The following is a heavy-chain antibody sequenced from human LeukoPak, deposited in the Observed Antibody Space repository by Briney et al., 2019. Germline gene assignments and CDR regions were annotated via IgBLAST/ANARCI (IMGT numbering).Heavy chain of an antibody. J-gene: IGHJ4*02. V-gene: IGHV3-66*02. CDR2: IYSGGST. CDR3: ATSGSYYEGLFDY. D-gene: IGHD1-26*01. Sequence: GGSLRLSCAASGFTVSSNYMSWVRQAPGKGLEWVSVIYSGGSTYYADSVKGRFTISRDNSKNTLYLQMNSLRAEGKAVYYCATSGSYYEGLFDYWGQGTLVTVSS. CDR1: GFTVSSNY.